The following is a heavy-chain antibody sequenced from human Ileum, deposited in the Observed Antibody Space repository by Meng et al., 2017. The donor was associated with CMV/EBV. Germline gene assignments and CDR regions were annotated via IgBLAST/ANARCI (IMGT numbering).Heavy chain of an antibody. CDR1: GFSLSTDGVG. D-gene: IGHD6-19*01. Sequence: QITLKESGPPLVKPTQCLTLTCTFSGFSLSTDGVGVGWIRQPPGKALEWLALVYWDDDKHYSPSLTSRVTVTKDTSENLVFLTLTNMDAVDTGTYYCAYRRGGGSGWNWFGPWGQGILVTVSS. V-gene: IGHV2-5*02. CDR2: VYWDDDK. J-gene: IGHJ5*02. CDR3: AYRRGGGSGWNWFGP.